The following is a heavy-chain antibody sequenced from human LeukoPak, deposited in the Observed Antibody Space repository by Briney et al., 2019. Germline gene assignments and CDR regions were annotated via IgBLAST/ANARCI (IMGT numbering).Heavy chain of an antibody. CDR3: ASGYSYGYNALDY. V-gene: IGHV4-34*01. CDR1: GWSFSGYY. D-gene: IGHD5-18*01. J-gene: IGHJ4*02. CDR2: INHSGST. Sequence: KPSETLSLTCAVYGWSFSGYYWNWIRQPPGKGLEWIGEINHSGSTNYNPSLKSRVTISVDTSKNQFSLKLSSVTAADTAVYYCASGYSYGYNALDYWGQGTLVTVSS.